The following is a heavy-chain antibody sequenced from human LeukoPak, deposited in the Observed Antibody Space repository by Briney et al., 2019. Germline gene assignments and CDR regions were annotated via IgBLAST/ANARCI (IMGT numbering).Heavy chain of an antibody. J-gene: IGHJ6*02. V-gene: IGHV3-66*01. CDR3: ARDYGMDV. CDR1: GFTFSSYS. Sequence: PGGSLRLSCAASGFTFSSYSMNWVRQAPGKGLEWVSVIYSGGSTYYADSVKGRFTISRDNSKNTLYLQMNSLRAEDTAVYYCARDYGMDVWGQGTTVTVSS. CDR2: IYSGGST.